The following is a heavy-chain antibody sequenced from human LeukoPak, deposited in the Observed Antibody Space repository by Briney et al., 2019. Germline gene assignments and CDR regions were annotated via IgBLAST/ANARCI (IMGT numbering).Heavy chain of an antibody. J-gene: IGHJ6*03. D-gene: IGHD4-17*01. CDR3: ASHYGEGYCYYYMDV. V-gene: IGHV1-69*05. CDR2: IIPIFGTA. Sequence: GASVKVSCKASGGTLTSYAISWVRQAPGQGLEWMGGIIPIFGTANYAQKFRGRVTITTDESTSTAYMELSSLRSEDTAVYYCASHYGEGYCYYYMDVWGKGTTVTVSS. CDR1: GGTLTSYA.